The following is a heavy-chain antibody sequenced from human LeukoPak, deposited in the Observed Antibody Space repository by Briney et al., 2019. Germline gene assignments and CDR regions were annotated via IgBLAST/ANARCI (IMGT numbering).Heavy chain of an antibody. CDR2: IFYRGTT. CDR3: ARAAVKYGSGCYPLDY. V-gene: IGHV4-59*01. Sequence: SETLTLTCAVSGASISSDYLTWIRQPPGKGLEWIGYIFYRGTTNYNPSLKSRVIISVDTSKNQFSLKLNSVTAADTAVYYCARAAVKYGSGCYPLDYWGQGAL. D-gene: IGHD3-10*01. CDR1: GASISSDY. J-gene: IGHJ4*03.